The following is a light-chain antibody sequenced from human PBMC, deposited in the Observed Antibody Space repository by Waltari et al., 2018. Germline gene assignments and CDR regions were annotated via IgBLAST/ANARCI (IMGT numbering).Light chain of an antibody. Sequence: QPVLTQSSSASASLGSSVRLTCTLSSGHSNYIIAWHQQQPGKAPRFLMKLEVTGNFHKGSGLPDRFSGSSARAARFLIISNLQSEDEAHYYCETWDRNTRVFGGGTKLTVL. J-gene: IGLJ2*01. CDR1: SGHSNYI. CDR2: LEVTGNF. V-gene: IGLV4-60*03. CDR3: ETWDRNTRV.